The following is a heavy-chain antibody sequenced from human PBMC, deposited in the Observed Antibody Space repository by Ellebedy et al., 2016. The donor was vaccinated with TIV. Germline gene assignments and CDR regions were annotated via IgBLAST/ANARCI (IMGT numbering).Heavy chain of an antibody. CDR3: AADREGSGSYLFDY. CDR2: IVVGSGNT. V-gene: IGHV1-58*01. D-gene: IGHD3-10*01. Sequence: AASVKVSCKASGFTFTSSAVQWVRQARGQRLEWIGWIVVGSGNTNYAQKFQERVTITRDMSTSTAYMELSSLRSEDTAVYYCAADREGSGSYLFDYWGQGTLVTVSS. CDR1: GFTFTSSA. J-gene: IGHJ4*02.